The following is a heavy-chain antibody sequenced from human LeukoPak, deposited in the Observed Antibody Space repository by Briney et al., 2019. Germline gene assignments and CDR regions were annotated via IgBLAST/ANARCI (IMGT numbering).Heavy chain of an antibody. J-gene: IGHJ5*02. CDR3: ARGAPPLRIGELSSVAS. D-gene: IGHD3-16*02. CDR1: GFTFSSYS. V-gene: IGHV3-21*01. CDR2: ISSSSIYI. Sequence: GGSLRLSCAASGFTFSSYSMNCVRQAPGKGREWVSSISSSSIYIYYGDSVKGRFTISRDNSKNTLYIQMGSLRGEDMAVYYCARGAPPLRIGELSSVASWGQRTLVTVSS.